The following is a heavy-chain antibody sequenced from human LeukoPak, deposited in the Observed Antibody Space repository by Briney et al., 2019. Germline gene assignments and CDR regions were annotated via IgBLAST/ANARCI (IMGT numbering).Heavy chain of an antibody. Sequence: AETLSLTCAVYGGSFSGYYWSWLRQPPGKGLEWLGEITHSGSTNYNPSLNGRVTISVDTSKSQFSLKLSSVTAADTAVYYCARASPPIFGSYDYVWGSYRFDYWGQGTLVTVSS. D-gene: IGHD3-16*02. CDR2: ITHSGST. CDR1: GGSFSGYY. V-gene: IGHV4-34*01. CDR3: ARASPPIFGSYDYVWGSYRFDY. J-gene: IGHJ4*02.